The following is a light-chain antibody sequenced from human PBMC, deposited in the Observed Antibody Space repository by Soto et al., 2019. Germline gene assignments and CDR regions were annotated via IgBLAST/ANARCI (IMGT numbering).Light chain of an antibody. V-gene: IGKV3-11*01. Sequence: EIVLTQSPASLSLYPGERATLSCRASQSVDSHLVWYQQKPGQAPRLLIFAASNRATGIPVRFSGSGSGTDFTLTISSLEPEDFAVYYCQQRGNWPLTFGHGIRLEIK. CDR3: QQRGNWPLT. CDR1: QSVDSH. CDR2: AAS. J-gene: IGKJ5*01.